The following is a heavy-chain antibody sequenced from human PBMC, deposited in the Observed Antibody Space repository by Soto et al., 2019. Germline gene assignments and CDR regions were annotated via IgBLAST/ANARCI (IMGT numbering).Heavy chain of an antibody. Sequence: QITLKESGPTLVKPTQTLTLTCNFSGFSLSTSGLGVSWIRQPPGKALEWLALIYWDDDDRYSPSLKNRLSLRKDTSTNQVVLTLTNLNRADTATYFRPHVIRGVIWNWGQGALGTVSS. CDR2: IYWDDDD. V-gene: IGHV2-5*02. J-gene: IGHJ4*02. CDR1: GFSLSTSGLG. D-gene: IGHD3-10*01. CDR3: PHVIRGVIWN.